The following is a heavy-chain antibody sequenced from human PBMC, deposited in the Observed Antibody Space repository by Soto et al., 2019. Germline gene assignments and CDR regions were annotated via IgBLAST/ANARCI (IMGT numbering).Heavy chain of an antibody. CDR3: AKGERERQGSGFDY. Sequence: EVQLLESGGGLVQPGGSLRLSCAASGFTFSSYAMSWVRQAPGKGLGWVSVISGRGSNTYYADSVKGRFTISRDNSKNTLYASMTTRRAEEPAVSYCAKGERERQGSGFDYWGQGTLVTVSS. V-gene: IGHV3-23*01. CDR1: GFTFSSYA. CDR2: ISGRGSNT. J-gene: IGHJ4*02. D-gene: IGHD1-1*01.